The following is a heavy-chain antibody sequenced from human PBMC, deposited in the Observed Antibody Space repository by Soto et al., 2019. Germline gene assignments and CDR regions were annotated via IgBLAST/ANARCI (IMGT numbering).Heavy chain of an antibody. V-gene: IGHV3-33*01. CDR3: ARLPGHYYGSGSYLGANYYYYYMDV. Sequence: GGSLRLSCAASGFTLSSYGMHWVRQAPGKGLEWVAVIWYDGSNKYYADSVKGRFTISRDNSKNTLYLQMNSLRAEDTAVYYCARLPGHYYGSGSYLGANYYYYYMDVWGKGTTVTVSS. CDR1: GFTLSSYG. J-gene: IGHJ6*03. CDR2: IWYDGSNK. D-gene: IGHD3-10*01.